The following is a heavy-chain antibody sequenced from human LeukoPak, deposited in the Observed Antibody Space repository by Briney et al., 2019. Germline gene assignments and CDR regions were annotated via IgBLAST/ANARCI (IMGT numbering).Heavy chain of an antibody. J-gene: IGHJ5*02. V-gene: IGHV3-23*01. Sequence: GGSLRLSCAASGFTFSSYAMSWVRQAPGKGLEWVSAISGSGGSTYYADSVKGRFTISRDNSKNTLYLQMNSLRAEDTAVYYCANSEDDCGKNWFDPWGQGTLVTVSS. CDR2: ISGSGGST. CDR3: ANSEDDCGKNWFDP. D-gene: IGHD2-21*02. CDR1: GFTFSSYA.